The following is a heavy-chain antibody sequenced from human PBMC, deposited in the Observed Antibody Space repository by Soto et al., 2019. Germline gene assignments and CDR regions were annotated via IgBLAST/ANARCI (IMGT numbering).Heavy chain of an antibody. Sequence: LETLSLTCTVSGGSISSYYWSWIRQPPGKGLEWIGYIYYSGSTNYNPSLKSRVTISVDTSKNQFSLKLSSVTAADTAVYYCARAGYDFWSGYYIPYSPGYYYYYYMDVWGKGTTVSVSS. J-gene: IGHJ6*03. CDR2: IYYSGST. V-gene: IGHV4-59*01. CDR3: ARAGYDFWSGYYIPYSPGYYYYYYMDV. CDR1: GGSISSYY. D-gene: IGHD3-3*01.